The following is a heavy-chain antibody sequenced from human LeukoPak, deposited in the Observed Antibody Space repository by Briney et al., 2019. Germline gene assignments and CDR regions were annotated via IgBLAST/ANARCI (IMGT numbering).Heavy chain of an antibody. CDR3: ARHGRDCSGGSCYLGYFDY. V-gene: IGHV5-51*01. CDR1: GYSFSIYW. CDR2: IYPGDSDI. J-gene: IGHJ4*02. Sequence: GESLKISCKGSGYSFSIYWIARVRQMPGKGLEWMGNIYPGDSDIRYSPSFQGQVTISADKSISTAYLQWSSLKASDTAMYYCARHGRDCSGGSCYLGYFDYWGQGTLVTVSS. D-gene: IGHD2-15*01.